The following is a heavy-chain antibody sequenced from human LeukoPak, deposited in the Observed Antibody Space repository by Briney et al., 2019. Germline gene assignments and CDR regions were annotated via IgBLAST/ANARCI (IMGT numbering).Heavy chain of an antibody. CDR2: IYYSGST. CDR3: SSSSWYWGFDY. V-gene: IGHV4-59*01. Sequence: SETLSLTCTVSGGSISSYYWSWIRQPPGKGLEWIGYIYYSGSTNYNPSLKSRVTISVDTSKNQFSLKLSSVTAADTAVYYCSSSSWYWGFDYWGQGTLVTVSS. D-gene: IGHD6-13*01. J-gene: IGHJ4*02. CDR1: GGSISSYY.